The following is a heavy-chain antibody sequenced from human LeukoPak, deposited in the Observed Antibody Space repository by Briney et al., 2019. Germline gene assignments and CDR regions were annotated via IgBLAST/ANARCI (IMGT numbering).Heavy chain of an antibody. CDR3: AREGYYDSSASGAFDI. CDR1: GGSISSSRYY. CDR2: IYYSGNT. J-gene: IGHJ3*02. Sequence: PSETLSLTCTVSGGSISSSRYYWGWIRQPPGKGLEWIGSIYYSGNTYYNPSLKSRVTISVDTSKNQFSLNLSSVTAADTAVYYCAREGYYDSSASGAFDIWGQGTMVTVSS. V-gene: IGHV4-39*07. D-gene: IGHD3-22*01.